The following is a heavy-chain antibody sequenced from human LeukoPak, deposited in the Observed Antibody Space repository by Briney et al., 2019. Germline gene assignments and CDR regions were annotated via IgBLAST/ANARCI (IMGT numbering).Heavy chain of an antibody. CDR3: ARGRPPHDYGTLFDY. V-gene: IGHV4-59*01. Sequence: PSETLSLTCTVSGGAITGFYWGWIRQPPGKGLEWIGYIYYSGSTNYNPSLKSRVTMSVDTSKKQFSLKLSSVTAADTAVYYCARGRPPHDYGTLFDYWGQGTLVTVSS. CDR1: GGAITGFY. CDR2: IYYSGST. J-gene: IGHJ4*02. D-gene: IGHD4-17*01.